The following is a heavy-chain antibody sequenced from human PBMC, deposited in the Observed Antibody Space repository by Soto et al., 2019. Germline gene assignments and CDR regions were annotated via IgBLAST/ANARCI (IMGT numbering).Heavy chain of an antibody. V-gene: IGHV3-23*01. CDR1: GFTFSSYT. CDR2: ISSSGGST. CDR3: AKGWCDY. Sequence: EVQLLESGGGLVQPGGSLRLSCAASGFTFSSYTMSWVRQGPGKGLEWVSGISSSGGSTVYADSVKGRFTISRDNFKNELYLQMNSLRAEDTAVYYCAKGWCDYWGQGSTVTVSS. J-gene: IGHJ4*02. D-gene: IGHD2-8*02.